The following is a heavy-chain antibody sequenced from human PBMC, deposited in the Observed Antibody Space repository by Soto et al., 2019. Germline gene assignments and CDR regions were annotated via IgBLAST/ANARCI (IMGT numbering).Heavy chain of an antibody. D-gene: IGHD3-22*01. CDR3: ARDLGYDSSGYYPFDY. J-gene: IGHJ4*02. CDR1: GYTFTSYG. V-gene: IGHV1-18*01. Sequence: ASVTVSCKASGYTFTSYGISWVRQAPGQGLEWMGWISAYNGNTNYAQKLQGRVTMTTDTSTSTAYMELRSLRSDDTAVYYCARDLGYDSSGYYPFDYWGQGTLVTVSS. CDR2: ISAYNGNT.